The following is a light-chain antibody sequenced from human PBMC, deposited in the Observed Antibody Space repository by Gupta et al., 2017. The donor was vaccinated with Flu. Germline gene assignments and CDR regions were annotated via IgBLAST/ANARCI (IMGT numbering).Light chain of an antibody. V-gene: IGLV7-43*01. Sequence: TVTLTCASSTGAVTTDYYPNWRQQRPGQAPRALMYSTTNRHSWTPARCSGSLLGGKAALELSGVQPEDEAEEYCLLYYGGNQVVFGGGTRLTVL. CDR2: STT. J-gene: IGLJ3*02. CDR1: TGAVTTDYY. CDR3: LLYYGGNQVV.